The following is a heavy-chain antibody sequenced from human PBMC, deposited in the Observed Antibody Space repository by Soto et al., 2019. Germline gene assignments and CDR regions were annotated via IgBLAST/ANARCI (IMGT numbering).Heavy chain of an antibody. CDR3: ARAGNTATRYYYGMDV. D-gene: IGHD5-18*01. CDR1: GVTFSSYA. Sequence: QVHLVQSGAEGKKPGSSVKFSCKASGVTFSSYAISWWRQAPGQGLEWMGGIIPIVGTANYAQKFQGRVTITADASTSTAYMELRSLRSEDPAVYYCARAGNTATRYYYGMDVWSQVPTVTVS. V-gene: IGHV1-69*01. CDR2: IIPIVGTA. J-gene: IGHJ6*02.